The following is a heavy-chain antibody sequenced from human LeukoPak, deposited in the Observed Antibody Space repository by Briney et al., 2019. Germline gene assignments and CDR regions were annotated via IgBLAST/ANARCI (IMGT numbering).Heavy chain of an antibody. Sequence: PGGSLRLSCEASGFSFNKYWIHWVRQVPGKGPVWVSRINPDGSTTNYADSVKGRFSISRDNAKSIMYLQMNSLSVEDTAAYYCARGGDGSNSLINYWGQGTLVTVSS. V-gene: IGHV3-74*01. CDR2: INPDGSTT. CDR3: ARGGDGSNSLINY. CDR1: GFSFNKYW. J-gene: IGHJ4*02. D-gene: IGHD5-24*01.